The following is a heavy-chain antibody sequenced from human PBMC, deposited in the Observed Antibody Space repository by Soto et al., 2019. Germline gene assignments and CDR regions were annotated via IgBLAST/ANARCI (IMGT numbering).Heavy chain of an antibody. V-gene: IGHV1-69*01. Sequence: QVQLVQSGAEVKRPGSSVKVSCKASGDMFRNSAFTWVRQAPGQGRAWMGVIIPLFRKTDVAQKFQGRVNLTADESTSSLYMEVSSLTSEDTAVYYCARARLSNGDPNIYFFYGLDVWGQGTTITVSS. CDR3: ARARLSNGDPNIYFFYGLDV. CDR1: GDMFRNSA. CDR2: IIPLFRKT. D-gene: IGHD3-10*01. J-gene: IGHJ6*02.